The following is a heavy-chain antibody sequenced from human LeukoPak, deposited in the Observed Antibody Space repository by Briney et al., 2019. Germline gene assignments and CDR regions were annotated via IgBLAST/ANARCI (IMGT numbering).Heavy chain of an antibody. CDR3: ARVPGYSSNRAFDI. V-gene: IGHV1-18*01. CDR1: GYTFTNYG. D-gene: IGHD6-13*01. J-gene: IGHJ3*02. Sequence: ASVKVSCKASGYTFTNYGITWVRQAPGQGLEWMGWISAYNGLTNYAQKFQDRVTMTTDTSTSTAYMELRSLRSDDTAVYYCARVPGYSSNRAFDIWGQGTMVTVSS. CDR2: ISAYNGLT.